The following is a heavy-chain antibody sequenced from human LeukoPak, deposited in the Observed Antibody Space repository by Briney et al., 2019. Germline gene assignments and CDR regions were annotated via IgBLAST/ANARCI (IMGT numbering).Heavy chain of an antibody. Sequence: PSETLSLTCAVYGGSFSGYYWSWIRQPPGKGLEWIGEINHSGSTNYNPSLKSRVTISVDTSKNQFSLKLSSVTAADTAVYYCARGRSTPDPRRYCSGGSCYGHSKRYFDYWGQGTLVTVSS. V-gene: IGHV4-34*01. CDR2: INHSGST. CDR3: ARGRSTPDPRRYCSGGSCYGHSKRYFDY. CDR1: GGSFSGYY. J-gene: IGHJ4*02. D-gene: IGHD2-15*01.